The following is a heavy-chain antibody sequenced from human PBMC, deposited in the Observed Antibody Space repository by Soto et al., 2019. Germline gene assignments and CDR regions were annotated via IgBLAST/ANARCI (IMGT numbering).Heavy chain of an antibody. Sequence: SVKVSCKAAGGTFSSYAISWVRQAPGQGLEWMGGIIPIFGTANYAQKFQGRVTITADESTSTAYMELSSLRSEDTAVYYCARYRYGYSYFDYWGQGTLVTVSS. CDR2: IIPIFGTA. CDR1: GGTFSSYA. J-gene: IGHJ4*02. CDR3: ARYRYGYSYFDY. V-gene: IGHV1-69*13. D-gene: IGHD5-18*01.